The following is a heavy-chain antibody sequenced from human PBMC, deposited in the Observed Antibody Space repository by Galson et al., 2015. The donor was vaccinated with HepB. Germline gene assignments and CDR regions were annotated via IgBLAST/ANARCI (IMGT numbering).Heavy chain of an antibody. V-gene: IGHV1-18*04. Sequence: VSCKASGYTFTSYGISWVRQAPGQGLEWMGWIRAYIGNTNYAQKLQDRVTMTTDTSTSTAYMELRRLRSDDTAVYYCARQNTAMVTIGYYYYYYGMDVWGQGTSVTVSS. CDR1: GYTFTSYG. CDR2: IRAYIGNT. J-gene: IGHJ6*02. CDR3: ARQNTAMVTIGYYYYYYGMDV. D-gene: IGHD5-18*01.